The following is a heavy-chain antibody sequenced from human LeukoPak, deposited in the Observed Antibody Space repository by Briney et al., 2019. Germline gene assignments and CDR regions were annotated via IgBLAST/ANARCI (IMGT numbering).Heavy chain of an antibody. CDR1: GFSVSRSY. J-gene: IGHJ5*02. CDR3: SRDTHDDFWSGFSET. V-gene: IGHV3-66*01. D-gene: IGHD3-3*01. Sequence: GGSLRLSCAASGFSVSRSYMNWVRQAPGRGLEWVSVIYSSGSAFYADSVKDRFITPRDNSKNTLFLQMNRLTGEDTAVYYCSRDTHDDFWSGFSETWGQGTLVTVSS. CDR2: IYSSGSA.